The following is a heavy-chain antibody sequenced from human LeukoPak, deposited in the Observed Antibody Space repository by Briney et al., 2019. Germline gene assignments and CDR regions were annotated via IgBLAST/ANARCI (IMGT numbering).Heavy chain of an antibody. CDR1: GFTFSSYD. CDR3: ATGFRRNLVLHMITFGGVIVPLDY. J-gene: IGHJ4*02. CDR2: IGTAGDT. D-gene: IGHD3-16*02. Sequence: GGSLRLSCAASGFTFSSYDMYWVRQATGKGLEWVSVIGTAGDTYYPGSVRGRFTISREKAKNSLYLQMNSLRAGDTAVYYCATGFRRNLVLHMITFGGVIVPLDYWGQGTLVTVSS. V-gene: IGHV3-13*01.